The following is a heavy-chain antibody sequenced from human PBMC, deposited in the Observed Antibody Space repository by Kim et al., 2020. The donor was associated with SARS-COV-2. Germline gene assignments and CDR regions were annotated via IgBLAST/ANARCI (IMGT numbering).Heavy chain of an antibody. D-gene: IGHD3-16*01. CDR1: GFTFSDYA. CDR2: TTRDGDGS. J-gene: IGHJ4*02. Sequence: GGSLRLSCSASGFTFSDYAIHWVRRTPGMGIQYVSATTRDGDGSFYADSVKDRFTIFRDNSKNTLFLQMSGLRIEDTAIYYCVRYGRSYGAVHWGQGTLVSVS. V-gene: IGHV3-64D*06. CDR3: VRYGRSYGAVH.